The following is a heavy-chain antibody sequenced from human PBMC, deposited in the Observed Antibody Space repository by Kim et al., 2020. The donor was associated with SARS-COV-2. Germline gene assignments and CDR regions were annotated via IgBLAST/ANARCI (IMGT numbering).Heavy chain of an antibody. Sequence: ASVKVSCKASGYTFTSYAMNWVRQAPGQGLEWMGWINTNTGNPTYAQGFTGRFVFSLDTSVSTAYLQISSLKAEDTAVYYCAGPPGGNPYYYYYGMDVWGQGTTVTVSS. V-gene: IGHV7-4-1*02. J-gene: IGHJ6*02. CDR1: GYTFTSYA. CDR2: INTNTGNP. CDR3: AGPPGGNPYYYYYGMDV. D-gene: IGHD1-26*01.